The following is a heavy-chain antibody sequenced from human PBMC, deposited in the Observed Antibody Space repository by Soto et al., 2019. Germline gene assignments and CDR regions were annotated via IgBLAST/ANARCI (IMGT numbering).Heavy chain of an antibody. CDR2: ISTADGNT. V-gene: IGHV1-18*04. Sequence: QVQLVQSGLEVKKPRASVKVSCKASGYSFTNFDITWVRKAPGQGAEWMGWISTADGNTNYARKLQERVSLTTDTSTTTAYMELRSLTFADTAVYYCARWAFASNGWYFGSLDVWGPGTMVTVSS. J-gene: IGHJ3*01. CDR1: GYSFTNFD. D-gene: IGHD6-19*01. CDR3: ARWAFASNGWYFGSLDV.